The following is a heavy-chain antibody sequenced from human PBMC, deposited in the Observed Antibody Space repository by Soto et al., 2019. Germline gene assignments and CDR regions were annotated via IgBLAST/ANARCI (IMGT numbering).Heavy chain of an antibody. D-gene: IGHD3-3*01. Sequence: SETLSLTCTVSGGSVSSGSYYWSWIRQPPGKGLEWIGYIYYSGSTNYNPSLKSRVTISVDTSKNQFSLKLCSVTAADTVVYSCARSGDFWRGYYMGYWGQGTLVTVSS. V-gene: IGHV4-61*01. CDR3: ARSGDFWRGYYMGY. CDR2: IYYSGST. J-gene: IGHJ4*02. CDR1: GGSVSSGSYY.